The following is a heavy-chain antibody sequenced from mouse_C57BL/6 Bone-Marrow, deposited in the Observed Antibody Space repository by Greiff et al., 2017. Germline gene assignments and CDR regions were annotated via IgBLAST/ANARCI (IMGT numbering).Heavy chain of an antibody. CDR2: IYPRSGNT. CDR1: GYTFTSYG. Sequence: QVHVKQSGAELARPGASVKLSCKASGYTFTSYGISWVKQRTGQGLEWIGEIYPRSGNTYYNEKFKGKATLTADKSSSTAYMELRSLTSEDSAVYFCARWNWDECWFAYWGQGTRVTVSA. D-gene: IGHD4-1*01. J-gene: IGHJ3*01. CDR3: ARWNWDECWFAY. V-gene: IGHV1-81*01.